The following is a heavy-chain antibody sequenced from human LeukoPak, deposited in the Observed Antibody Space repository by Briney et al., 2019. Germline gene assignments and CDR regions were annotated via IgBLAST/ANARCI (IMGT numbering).Heavy chain of an antibody. CDR2: INHSGNT. CDR3: ARGKGLGGVGAIATSFDP. CDR1: GGYFSGYY. V-gene: IGHV4-34*01. J-gene: IGHJ5*02. Sequence: SETLFLSCAGYGGYFSGYYWSRLRQTPGKGLEWIGEINHSGNTNYNPSLKSRVTISVDTSKNQFSLKLSSVTAADTAVYYCARGKGLGGVGAIATSFDPWGQGTLVTVSS. D-gene: IGHD1-26*01.